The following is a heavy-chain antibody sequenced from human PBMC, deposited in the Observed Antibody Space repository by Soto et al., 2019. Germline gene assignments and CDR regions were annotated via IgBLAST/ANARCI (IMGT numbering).Heavy chain of an antibody. CDR3: ARGGHVVVVTAALDY. J-gene: IGHJ4*02. CDR1: GDSFTDYY. V-gene: IGHV1-46*01. D-gene: IGHD2-21*02. Sequence: QVQLVQSGAEVKKPGASEKDSCKAPGDSFTDYYIHWVRQAPGQGLEWMGTVNPSGGHTTYAQHFLGRMTMTRDTSTSTLYMELTSLTSEDTAVYYCARGGHVVVVTAALDYWGQGTLVTVSS. CDR2: VNPSGGHT.